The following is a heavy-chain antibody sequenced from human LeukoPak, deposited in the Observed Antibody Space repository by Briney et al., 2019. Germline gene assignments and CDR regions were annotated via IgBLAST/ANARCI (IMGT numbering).Heavy chain of an antibody. Sequence: ASVKVSCKASGYTFTGYYMHWVRQAPGKGLEWIGRINPNSGGPNYAQKFQGRVTMTRDTSISTAYMELSRLRSDDTAVYYCARAWYSTLTSGYYMDVWGKGTTVTVSS. D-gene: IGHD6-13*01. J-gene: IGHJ6*03. CDR3: ARAWYSTLTSGYYMDV. CDR1: GYTFTGYY. CDR2: INPNSGGP. V-gene: IGHV1-2*06.